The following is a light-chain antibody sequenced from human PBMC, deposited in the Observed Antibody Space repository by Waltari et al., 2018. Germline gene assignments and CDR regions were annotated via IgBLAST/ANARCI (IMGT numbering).Light chain of an antibody. CDR1: QNNDNY. J-gene: IGKJ1*01. CDR3: EQCYKSPAT. V-gene: IGKV1-39*01. Sequence: DIQMTQSPSSLSASVGDRVTITCRASQNNDNYLNWYQQKEGKAPRLLMYSASSLQSGVPSRFRGSGSETEFTLTITSLQPEDSATYFCEQCYKSPATFGQGTRVQIK. CDR2: SAS.